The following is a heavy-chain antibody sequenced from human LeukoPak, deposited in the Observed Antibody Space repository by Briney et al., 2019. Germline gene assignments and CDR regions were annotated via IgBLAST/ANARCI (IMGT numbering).Heavy chain of an antibody. CDR1: GGSITSSSYY. CDR3: ARGGGAGRAFDI. D-gene: IGHD1-26*01. J-gene: IGHJ3*02. V-gene: IGHV4-39*01. Sequence: SETLSLTCTVSGGSITSSSYYCGWIRQPPGKGLEWIGSIYYTGGTYYNPSLKSRLSISLGTSKNQFSLKLSSVTAADTAVYYCARGGGAGRAFDIWGQATMVTVSS. CDR2: IYYTGGT.